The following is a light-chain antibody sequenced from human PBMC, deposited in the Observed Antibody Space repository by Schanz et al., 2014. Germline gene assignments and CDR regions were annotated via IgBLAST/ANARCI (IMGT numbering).Light chain of an antibody. J-gene: IGLJ2*01. CDR1: SSNIANNY. Sequence: QSVLTQPPSVSAAPGQKVTISCSGSSSNIANNYVSWYQQLPGTAPKLLIYDNNKRPSGIPDRFSGSKSGTSATLGITGLQTGDDADYCCATWDSSLSAGVFGGGTKLTVL. CDR2: DNN. CDR3: ATWDSSLSAGV. V-gene: IGLV1-51*01.